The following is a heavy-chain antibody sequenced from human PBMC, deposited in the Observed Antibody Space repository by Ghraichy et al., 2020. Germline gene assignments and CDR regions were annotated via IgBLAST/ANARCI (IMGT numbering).Heavy chain of an antibody. J-gene: IGHJ3*02. Sequence: SETLSLTCTVSGGSISSYYWSWIRQPPGKGLEWIGYIYYSGSTNYNPSLKSRVTISVDTSKNQFSLKLSSVTAADTAVYYCAREDPDAFDIWGQGTMVTVSS. CDR2: IYYSGST. CDR1: GGSISSYY. V-gene: IGHV4-59*01. CDR3: AREDPDAFDI.